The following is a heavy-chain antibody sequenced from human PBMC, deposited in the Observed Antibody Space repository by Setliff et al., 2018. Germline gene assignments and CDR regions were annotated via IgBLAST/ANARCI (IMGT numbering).Heavy chain of an antibody. CDR3: ARDVGGEGYFDS. D-gene: IGHD3-10*01. Sequence: SETLSLTCTVSGGSISTYYWSWIRQPPGKGLEWIGYIYYSGSTNYSPSLKSRVTISIDKSNNQFSLKLTSMTAADTAVYYCARDVGGEGYFDSWGQGTLVTVSS. V-gene: IGHV4-59*12. CDR1: GGSISTYY. J-gene: IGHJ4*02. CDR2: IYYSGST.